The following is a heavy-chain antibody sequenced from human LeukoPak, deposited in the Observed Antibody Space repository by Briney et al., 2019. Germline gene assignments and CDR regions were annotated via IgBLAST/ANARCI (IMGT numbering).Heavy chain of an antibody. V-gene: IGHV3-7*01. CDR1: GFPLRCYW. Sequence: GGPVRHFCGVCGFPLRCYWMMWVRQAPGRGREWVANIKQDGSDKGYVDSLKGRFTISRDNAKNSLYLQMNSLRAEDTAVDYCTREGVGGFDIWGPGAMVTLSP. D-gene: IGHD3-16*01. J-gene: IGHJ3*02. CDR3: TREGVGGFDI. CDR2: IKQDGSDK.